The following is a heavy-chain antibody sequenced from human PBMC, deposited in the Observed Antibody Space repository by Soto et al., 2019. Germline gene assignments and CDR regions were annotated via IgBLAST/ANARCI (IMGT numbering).Heavy chain of an antibody. CDR2: INPSGGST. J-gene: IGHJ5*02. CDR1: GYTFTSYY. V-gene: IGHV1-46*01. D-gene: IGHD2-15*01. CDR3: ARGGAVVVVAASLGWFDP. Sequence: QVQLVQSGAEVKKPGASVKVSCKASGYTFTSYYMHWVRQAPGQGLEWMGIINPSGGSTSYAQKFPGRVTMTRDTSTSTVYMELSSLRSEDTAVYYCARGGAVVVVAASLGWFDPWGQGTLVTVSS.